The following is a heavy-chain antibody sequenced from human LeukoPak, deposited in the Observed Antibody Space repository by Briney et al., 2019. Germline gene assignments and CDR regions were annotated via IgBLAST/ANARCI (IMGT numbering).Heavy chain of an antibody. CDR3: AKVRVDTAMVDAFDI. D-gene: IGHD5-18*01. V-gene: IGHV3-30*02. J-gene: IGHJ3*02. CDR1: GLRFSNYG. Sequence: PGRSLRLSCAASGLRFSNYGMHWVSQVPGKGRGWEAFIRFDGSSKYFADSVKGRFIISRDNLQNTLILQMNNLKVEDTAVYYCAKVRVDTAMVDAFDIWGQGTRVVVSS. CDR2: IRFDGSSK.